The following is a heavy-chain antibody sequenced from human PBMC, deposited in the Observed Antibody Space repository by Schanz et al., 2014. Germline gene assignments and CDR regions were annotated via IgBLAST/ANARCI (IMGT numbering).Heavy chain of an antibody. Sequence: IQLVESGGGVVQPGTSLRLSCTISGFSFSRYGMHWVRQAPGKGLEWVSGMSGSGSTADYADSVKGRFTTSRDNSKNTMYLQMNSLRAEDTAVYYCAKVAPAATYLDSWGLGTLVTVSS. V-gene: IGHV3-23*04. CDR1: GFSFSRYG. J-gene: IGHJ4*02. D-gene: IGHD2-2*01. CDR3: AKVAPAATYLDS. CDR2: MSGSGSTA.